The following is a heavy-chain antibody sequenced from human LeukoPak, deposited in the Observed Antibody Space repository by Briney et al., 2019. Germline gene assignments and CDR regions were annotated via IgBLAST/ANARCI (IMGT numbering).Heavy chain of an antibody. CDR2: ITSAGDR. Sequence: GGSLRLSCAASGFTFSTYDMHWVRQATGKGLEWVSTITSAGDRYYPGSVKGRFTISRENARNSLYLQMDSLRAGDTAVYYCAREACNGNSCYLLDYWGQGTLVTVSS. V-gene: IGHV3-13*01. J-gene: IGHJ4*02. CDR3: AREACNGNSCYLLDY. CDR1: GFTFSTYD. D-gene: IGHD2-15*01.